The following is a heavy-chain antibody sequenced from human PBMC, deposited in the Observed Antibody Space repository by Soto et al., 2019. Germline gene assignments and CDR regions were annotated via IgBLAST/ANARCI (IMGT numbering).Heavy chain of an antibody. CDR3: AKVLYGVVTYFDS. CDR2: ISGSGAAT. Sequence: EVQLLESGGGLVQPGGSLRLSCASSGFTCSSYGMTWVRRPPGKGLEWVSAISGSGAATYYADSVQGRFTISRDNSNNTLYLQMNSLRAEDTAVYSCAKVLYGVVTYFDSWGQRTLVTVST. J-gene: IGHJ4*02. CDR1: GFTCSSYG. D-gene: IGHD3-3*01. V-gene: IGHV3-23*01.